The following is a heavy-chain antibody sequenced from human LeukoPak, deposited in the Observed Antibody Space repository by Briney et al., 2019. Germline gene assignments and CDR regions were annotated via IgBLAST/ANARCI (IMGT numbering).Heavy chain of an antibody. D-gene: IGHD2-15*01. CDR3: ARVGCSGGSCYRRDAFDI. CDR2: IKQDGSEK. Sequence: PGGSLRLSCAASGFTFSSYWMSWVRHAPGKGLEWVANIKQDGSEKYYVDSVEGRFTISRDNAKNSLYLQMNSLRAEDTAVYYCARVGCSGGSCYRRDAFDIWGQGTMVTVSS. J-gene: IGHJ3*02. CDR1: GFTFSSYW. V-gene: IGHV3-7*01.